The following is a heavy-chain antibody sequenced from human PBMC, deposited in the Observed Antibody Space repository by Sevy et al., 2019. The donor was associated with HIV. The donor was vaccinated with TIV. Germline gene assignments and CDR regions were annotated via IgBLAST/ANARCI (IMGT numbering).Heavy chain of an antibody. J-gene: IGHJ3*02. CDR2: ISYDGSNK. CDR3: ARDSEFDIVVVVAGVGDAFDI. V-gene: IGHV3-30-3*01. Sequence: GGSLRLSCAASGFTFSSYAMHWVRQAPGKGLEWVAVISYDGSNKYYADSVKGRFTISRDNAKNSLYLQMNSLRDEDTAVYYCARDSEFDIVVVVAGVGDAFDIWGQGTMVTVSS. CDR1: GFTFSSYA. D-gene: IGHD2-15*01.